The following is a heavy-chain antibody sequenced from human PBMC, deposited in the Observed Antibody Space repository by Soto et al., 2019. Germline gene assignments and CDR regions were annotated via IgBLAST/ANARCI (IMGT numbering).Heavy chain of an antibody. D-gene: IGHD3-22*01. V-gene: IGHV3-21*01. CDR1: GFTFSSYS. J-gene: IGHJ4*02. Sequence: PGGSLRLSCAASGFTFSSYSMNWVRQAPGKGLEWVSSISSSSSYIYYADSVKGRFTISRDNAKNSLYLQMNSLRAEDTAVYYCARDAECYYDSSGYQGPYYFDYWGQGTLVTVSS. CDR3: ARDAECYYDSSGYQGPYYFDY. CDR2: ISSSSSYI.